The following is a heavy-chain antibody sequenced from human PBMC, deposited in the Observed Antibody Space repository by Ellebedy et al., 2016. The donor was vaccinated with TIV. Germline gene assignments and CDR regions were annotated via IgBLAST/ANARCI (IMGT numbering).Heavy chain of an antibody. D-gene: IGHD5-12*01. CDR1: GFTLSNYW. Sequence: PGGSLRLSCAASGFTLSNYWMHWVRQAPGKGLVWVSRIYDDGSVTSYVDSVEGRFTISRDNARNTLYLQMNSLRAEDTAVYYCARNADIVASFDSWGQGTLVTVSS. CDR2: IYDDGSVT. J-gene: IGHJ4*02. V-gene: IGHV3-74*01. CDR3: ARNADIVASFDS.